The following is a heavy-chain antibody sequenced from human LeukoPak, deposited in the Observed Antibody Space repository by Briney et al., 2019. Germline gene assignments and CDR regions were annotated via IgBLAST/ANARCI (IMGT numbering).Heavy chain of an antibody. J-gene: IGHJ4*02. CDR3: ARVADYYDSSGYYHFGLFDY. V-gene: IGHV3-7*01. CDR2: IKQDGSEK. D-gene: IGHD3-22*01. Sequence: PGGSLRLSCAASGFTFSSYWMSWVRQAPGKGLEWVANIKQDGSEKYYVDSVKGRFTISRDNAKNSLYLQMNSLRAEDTAVYYCARVADYYDSSGYYHFGLFDYWGQGTLVTVSS. CDR1: GFTFSSYW.